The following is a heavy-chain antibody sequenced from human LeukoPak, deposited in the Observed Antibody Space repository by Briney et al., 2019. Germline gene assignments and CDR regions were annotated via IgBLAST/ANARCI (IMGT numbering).Heavy chain of an antibody. D-gene: IGHD5-18*01. CDR3: ARDRRGYSYGSYWYFDL. J-gene: IGHJ2*01. V-gene: IGHV4-39*07. CDR1: GGSISSSSYY. CDR2: VYYSGST. Sequence: SETLSLTCTVSGGSISSSSYYWGWIRQPPGKGLEWIGNVYYSGSTYYNPSLKSRVTISVDTSKNQFSLKLSSVTAADTAVYYCARDRRGYSYGSYWYFDLWGRGTLVTVSS.